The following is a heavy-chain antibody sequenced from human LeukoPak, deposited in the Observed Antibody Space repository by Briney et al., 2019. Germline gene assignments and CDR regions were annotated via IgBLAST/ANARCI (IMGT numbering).Heavy chain of an antibody. CDR1: GDSISPYY. J-gene: IGHJ4*02. D-gene: IGHD3/OR15-3a*01. Sequence: PSETLSLTCTVSGDSISPYYWSWIRQPPGKGLEWIGYISYSGTNYNPSLKSRVTMSVDTSKNQFSLKLSSVTPADTAVYYCARTSQSYELLSGSDLGYWGQGTLVTVSS. CDR3: ARTSQSYELLSGSDLGY. V-gene: IGHV4-59*01. CDR2: ISYSGT.